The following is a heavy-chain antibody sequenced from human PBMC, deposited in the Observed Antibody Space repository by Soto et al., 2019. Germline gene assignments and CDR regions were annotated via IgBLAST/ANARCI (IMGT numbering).Heavy chain of an antibody. CDR2: ISAYNGNT. D-gene: IGHD6-19*01. CDR1: GYTFTSYG. Sequence: ASVKVSCKASGYTFTSYGISWVRQAPGQGLEWMGWISAYNGNTNYAQKLQGRVTMTTDTSTSTAYMELRSLRSDDTAVYYCARDFRKCSVAVAGKGWFDPWGQGTLVTVSS. V-gene: IGHV1-18*01. J-gene: IGHJ5*02. CDR3: ARDFRKCSVAVAGKGWFDP.